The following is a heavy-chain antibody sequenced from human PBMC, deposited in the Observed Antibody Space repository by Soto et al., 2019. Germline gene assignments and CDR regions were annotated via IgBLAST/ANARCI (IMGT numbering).Heavy chain of an antibody. CDR3: ARGKRALGLYYDLWSGYNWLDP. Sequence: PGGSLKLSCAASGFTFSSYGMHWVRQAPGKGLEWVAVISYDGSNKYYADSVKGRFTISRDNSKNTLYLQMNSLRAEDTAVYYCARGKRALGLYYDLWSGYNWLDPWGQGTLVTVSS. CDR1: GFTFSSYG. CDR2: ISYDGSNK. J-gene: IGHJ5*02. D-gene: IGHD3-3*01. V-gene: IGHV3-30*03.